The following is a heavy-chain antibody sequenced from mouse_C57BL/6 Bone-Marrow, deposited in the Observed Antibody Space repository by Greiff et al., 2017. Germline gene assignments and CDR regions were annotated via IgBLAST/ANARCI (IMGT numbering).Heavy chain of an antibody. Sequence: EVHLVESGGGLVQPGGSLKLSCAASGFTFSDYGMAWVRQAPRKGPEWVAFISNLAYSIYYAYTVTGRFTISRENAKNTLYLEMSSLRSEDTAMYYCARRSYYGSSYWYFDVWGTGTTVTVSS. V-gene: IGHV5-15*01. J-gene: IGHJ1*03. CDR1: GFTFSDYG. D-gene: IGHD1-1*01. CDR3: ARRSYYGSSYWYFDV. CDR2: ISNLAYSI.